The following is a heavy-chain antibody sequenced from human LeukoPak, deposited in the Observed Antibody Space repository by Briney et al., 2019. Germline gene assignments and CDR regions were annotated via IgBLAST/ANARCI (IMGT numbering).Heavy chain of an antibody. V-gene: IGHV1-8*01. Sequence: GASVKVSCKASGYSFTSHDINWVRQATGQGLEWMGWMNPNSGNTGYAQKFQDRVTMTRNTSISTAYLELSSLGSEDTAMYYCASALKRGSAATLIDHWGQGTLVTVSS. J-gene: IGHJ4*02. CDR1: GYSFTSHD. D-gene: IGHD2-15*01. CDR3: ASALKRGSAATLIDH. CDR2: MNPNSGNT.